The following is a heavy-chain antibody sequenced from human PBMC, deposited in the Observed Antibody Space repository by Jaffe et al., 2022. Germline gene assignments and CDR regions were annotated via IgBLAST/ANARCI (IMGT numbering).Heavy chain of an antibody. CDR2: INTNTGNP. CDR3: ARARINTYYDFWSGYYDPHEKIYYYYYMDV. J-gene: IGHJ6*03. V-gene: IGHV7-4-1*02. D-gene: IGHD3-3*01. CDR1: GYTFTSYA. Sequence: QVQLVQSGSELKKPGASVKVSCKASGYTFTSYAMNWVRQAPGQGLEWMGWINTNTGNPTYAQGFTGRFVFSLDTSVSTAYLQISSLKAEDTAVYYCARARINTYYDFWSGYYDPHEKIYYYYYMDVWGKGTTVTVSS.